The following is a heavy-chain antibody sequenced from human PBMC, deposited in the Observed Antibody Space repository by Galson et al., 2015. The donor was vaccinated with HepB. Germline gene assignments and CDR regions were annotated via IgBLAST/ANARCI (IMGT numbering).Heavy chain of an antibody. V-gene: IGHV4-39*01. CDR3: ARSKGSPQRYSYAPGNFDY. CDR2: IYYSGST. D-gene: IGHD5-18*01. CDR1: GGSISSSSYY. J-gene: IGHJ4*02. Sequence: ETLSLTCTVSGGSISSSSYYWGWIRQPPGKGLEWIGSIYYSGSTYYNPSLKSRVTISVDTSKNQFSLKLSSVTAADTAVYYCARSKGSPQRYSYAPGNFDYWGQGTLVTVSS.